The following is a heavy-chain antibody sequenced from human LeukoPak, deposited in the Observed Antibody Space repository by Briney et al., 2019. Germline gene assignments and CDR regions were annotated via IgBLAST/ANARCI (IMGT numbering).Heavy chain of an antibody. D-gene: IGHD6-19*01. CDR1: GGTFSSYA. CDR2: IIPIFGTA. J-gene: IGHJ4*02. CDR3: ASRYSSGWYYNGLDY. V-gene: IGHV1-69*05. Sequence: SVKVSCKASGGTFSSYAIGWVRQAPGQGLEWMGRIIPIFGTANYAQKFQGRVTITTDESTSTAYMELSSLRSEDTAVYYCASRYSSGWYYNGLDYWGQGILVTVSS.